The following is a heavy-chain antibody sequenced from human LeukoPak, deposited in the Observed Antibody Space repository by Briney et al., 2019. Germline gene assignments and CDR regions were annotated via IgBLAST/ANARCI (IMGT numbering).Heavy chain of an antibody. V-gene: IGHV1-18*01. CDR1: GYTFTSYG. Sequence: ASVKVSCKASGYTFTSYGISWVRQAPGQGLEWMGWISAYNGNTNYAQKLQGRVTMTTDTSTSTAYMELRSLRSDDTVVYYCARAYDFWSGPYYYYMDVWGKGTTVTVSS. CDR3: ARAYDFWSGPYYYYMDV. CDR2: ISAYNGNT. J-gene: IGHJ6*03. D-gene: IGHD3-3*01.